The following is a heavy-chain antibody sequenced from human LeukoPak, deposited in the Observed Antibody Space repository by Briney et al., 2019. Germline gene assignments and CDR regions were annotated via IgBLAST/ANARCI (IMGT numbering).Heavy chain of an antibody. CDR3: AKHPPRDGYDDADFEY. CDR1: GFTVSSNY. D-gene: IGHD5-12*01. CDR2: IYSGGST. Sequence: GGSLRLSCAASGFTVSSNYMSWVRQAPGKGLEWVSVIYSGGSTYCADSVKGRFTISRDNSKSTLDLQMNSLRADDTAVYYCAKHPPRDGYDDADFEYWGQGTLVTVSS. J-gene: IGHJ4*02. V-gene: IGHV3-53*01.